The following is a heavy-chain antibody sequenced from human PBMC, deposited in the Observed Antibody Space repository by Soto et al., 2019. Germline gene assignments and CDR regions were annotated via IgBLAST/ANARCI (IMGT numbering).Heavy chain of an antibody. CDR3: ATARPVSPEVTSRLFDY. D-gene: IGHD4-17*01. V-gene: IGHV1-24*01. J-gene: IGHJ4*02. Sequence: ASVKVSCKVSGYTLTELSMHWVRQAPGKGLEWMGGFDPEDGETIYAQKFQGRVTMTEDTSTDTAYMELSSLRSEDTAVYYCATARPVSPEVTSRLFDYWGQGTLVTVSS. CDR2: FDPEDGET. CDR1: GYTLTELS.